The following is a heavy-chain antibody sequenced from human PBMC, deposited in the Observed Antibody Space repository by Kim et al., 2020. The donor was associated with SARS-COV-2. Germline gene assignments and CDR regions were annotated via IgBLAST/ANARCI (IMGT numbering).Heavy chain of an antibody. Sequence: YYADSVKGRFTSSRDNSKNTLYLQMNSLRAEDTAVYYCARDQLLSYFDIWGQGTMVTVSS. J-gene: IGHJ3*02. D-gene: IGHD2-2*01. V-gene: IGHV3-33*01. CDR3: ARDQLLSYFDI.